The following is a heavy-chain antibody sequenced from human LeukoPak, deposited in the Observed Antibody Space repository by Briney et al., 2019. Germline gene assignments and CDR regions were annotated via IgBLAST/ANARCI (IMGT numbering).Heavy chain of an antibody. CDR2: ISDDGSRQ. V-gene: IGHV3-30-3*01. CDR1: GFTFSIYA. J-gene: IGHJ4*02. Sequence: PGRSLRLSCAATGFTFSIYAIHWGRQAPGKGLERVAFISDDGSRQHYADSVKGRFTISRDNSKNTLNLQMNSLRAEDTAVYYCVKDRTGTYTLDYWGQGTLVTVSS. D-gene: IGHD3-10*01. CDR3: VKDRTGTYTLDY.